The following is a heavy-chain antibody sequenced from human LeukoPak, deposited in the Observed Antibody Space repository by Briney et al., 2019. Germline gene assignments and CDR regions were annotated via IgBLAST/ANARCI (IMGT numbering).Heavy chain of an antibody. CDR2: ISYDGSNK. V-gene: IGHV3-30*04. Sequence: GGSLRLSCAASGFTFSSYAMHWVRQAPGKGLEWVAVISYDGSNKYYADSVKGRFTISRDNSKNTLYLQMNSLGAEDTAVYYCARGSSSSSCLDYWGQGTLVTVSS. J-gene: IGHJ4*02. CDR3: ARGSSSSSCLDY. D-gene: IGHD6-13*01. CDR1: GFTFSSYA.